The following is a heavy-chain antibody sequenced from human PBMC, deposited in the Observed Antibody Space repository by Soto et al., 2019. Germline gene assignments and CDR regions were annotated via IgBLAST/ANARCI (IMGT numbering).Heavy chain of an antibody. CDR3: ARHYCSSTSCYFFQH. V-gene: IGHV1-18*01. CDR2: ISAYNGNT. Sequence: GASVKVSCKASGYTFTSSGISWVRQAPGQGLEWMGWISAYNGNTNYAQKLQGRVTMTTDTSTSTAYMELRSLRSDDTAVYYCARHYCSSTSCYFFQHWGQGTLVTVSS. J-gene: IGHJ1*01. D-gene: IGHD2-2*01. CDR1: GYTFTSSG.